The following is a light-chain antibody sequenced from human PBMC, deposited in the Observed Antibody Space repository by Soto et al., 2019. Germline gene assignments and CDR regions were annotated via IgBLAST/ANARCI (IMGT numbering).Light chain of an antibody. J-gene: IGKJ1*01. Sequence: VMTQAPATLSVSPGERATLSCRASQSFRGLLAWYQQKPGQAPRLLIYDAYNRATGIPPRFSGSGSGTEFTLTISSLQPDDFATYYCQHYNSYSEAFGQGTKVDIK. CDR2: DAY. CDR3: QHYNSYSEA. V-gene: IGKV3D-15*01. CDR1: QSFRGL.